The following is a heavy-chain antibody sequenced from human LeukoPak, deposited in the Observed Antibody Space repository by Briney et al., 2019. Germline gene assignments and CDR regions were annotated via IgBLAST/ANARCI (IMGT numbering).Heavy chain of an antibody. CDR1: GYTFTCYY. CDR3: ARGPRCYYYYYGMDV. Sequence: ASVTVSCKASGYTFTCYYMHWVRQPPGQGLEWMGYINPNSGGTNYAQKLQGRDTITRDTSISTAYMELSRLRSDDTAVYYCARGPRCYYYYYGMDVWGQGTTVTVSS. J-gene: IGHJ6*02. V-gene: IGHV1-2*02. CDR2: INPNSGGT. D-gene: IGHD4-17*01.